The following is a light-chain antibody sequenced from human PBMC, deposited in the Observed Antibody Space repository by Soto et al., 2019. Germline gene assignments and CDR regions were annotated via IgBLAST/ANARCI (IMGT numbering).Light chain of an antibody. Sequence: EIVLTQSPGTLSLSPGERATLSCRASHSVSSSYLAWYQQKPGQAPRLLIYGASSRATGIPDRFSGSGSGTDFTLTISRLEPEDFAVYYCQQYGSWTFGQGTRWIS. CDR1: HSVSSSY. CDR2: GAS. J-gene: IGKJ1*01. V-gene: IGKV3-20*01. CDR3: QQYGSWT.